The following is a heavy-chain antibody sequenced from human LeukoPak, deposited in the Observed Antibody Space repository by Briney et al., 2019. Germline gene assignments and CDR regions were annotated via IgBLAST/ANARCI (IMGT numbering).Heavy chain of an antibody. CDR1: GLTFSSYS. D-gene: IGHD6-6*01. J-gene: IGHJ4*02. V-gene: IGHV3-21*01. CDR2: ISSSSTYI. CDR3: AREGSAARPGPANY. Sequence: PGGSLRLSCAASGLTFSSYSMNWVRQAPGKGLEWVSSISSSSTYIYYTDSVKGRFTISRDNAKNSLYLQMNGLRGEDTAVYYCAREGSAARPGPANYWGQGTLVTVSS.